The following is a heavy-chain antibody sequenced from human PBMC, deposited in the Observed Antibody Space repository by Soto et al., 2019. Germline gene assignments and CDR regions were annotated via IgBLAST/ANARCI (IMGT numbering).Heavy chain of an antibody. Sequence: EVQLVDSGGGLVQPGGSLRLSCAASGFIFSNYVMSWVRQAPGKGLEWVSSISDSGGTSYYADSVKGRFTISRDNSKNTLYLQMNSLRAGDTAIYCCAKRPRALLSFDYWGQGTLVTVSS. J-gene: IGHJ4*02. D-gene: IGHD1-26*01. CDR2: ISDSGGTS. V-gene: IGHV3-23*04. CDR1: GFIFSNYV. CDR3: AKRPRALLSFDY.